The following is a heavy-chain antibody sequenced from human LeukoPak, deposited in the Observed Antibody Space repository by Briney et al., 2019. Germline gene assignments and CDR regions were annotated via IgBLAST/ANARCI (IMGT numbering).Heavy chain of an antibody. CDR1: GGTFSSYA. V-gene: IGHV1-69*05. Sequence: GASVKVSCKASGGTFSSYAISWVRQAPGQGLEWMGGIIPIFGTANYAQKFQGRVTITTDESTSTAYMELSSLRSEDTAVYYCARERSDYCSSTSCYNLDYWGQGTLVTVSS. CDR2: IIPIFGTA. CDR3: ARERSDYCSSTSCYNLDY. D-gene: IGHD2-2*02. J-gene: IGHJ4*02.